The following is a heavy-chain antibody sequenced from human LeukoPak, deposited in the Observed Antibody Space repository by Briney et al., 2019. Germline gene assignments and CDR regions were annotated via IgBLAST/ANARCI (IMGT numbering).Heavy chain of an antibody. V-gene: IGHV3-23*01. D-gene: IGHD1-1*01. J-gene: IGHJ4*02. CDR1: GFTLSIYA. Sequence: GGSVRLFCAASGFTLSIYAMLWVRQAPAKGLEWVSGISGGGCIKYYTDSVKGRFTSSTDNSKNTLYLQMNSLRAEDTAVYYCAKRNWNDDTGCWGQGTLVTVSS. CDR3: AKRNWNDDTGC. CDR2: ISGGGCIK.